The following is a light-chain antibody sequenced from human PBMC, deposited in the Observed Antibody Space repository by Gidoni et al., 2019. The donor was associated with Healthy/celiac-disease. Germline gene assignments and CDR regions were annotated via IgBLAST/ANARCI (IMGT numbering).Light chain of an antibody. CDR2: GAS. J-gene: IGKJ1*01. Sequence: EIVMTQSPATLSVSPGERATLSCRASQSVSSNLAWYQQKPGQAPRLLIYGASTRATGIPARFSGSWSGTDFTLTISRLQSEDFAVYYCQQYNNWPRTFGQGTKVEIK. CDR3: QQYNNWPRT. V-gene: IGKV3-15*01. CDR1: QSVSSN.